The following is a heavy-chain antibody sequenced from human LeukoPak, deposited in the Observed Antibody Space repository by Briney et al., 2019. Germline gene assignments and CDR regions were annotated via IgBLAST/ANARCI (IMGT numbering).Heavy chain of an antibody. CDR3: ARDSMTTVPFDY. D-gene: IGHD4-11*01. Sequence: TSETLSLTCTVSGGSISSSSYYWGWIRQPPGKGLEWIGSIYYSGSTYYNPSLKSRVTISVDTSKNQFSLKLSSVTAADTAVYYCARDSMTTVPFDYWGQGTLVTVSS. CDR1: GGSISSSSYY. CDR2: IYYSGST. J-gene: IGHJ4*02. V-gene: IGHV4-39*07.